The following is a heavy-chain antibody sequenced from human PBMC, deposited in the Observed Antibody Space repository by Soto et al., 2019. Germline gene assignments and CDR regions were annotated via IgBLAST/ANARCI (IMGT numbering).Heavy chain of an antibody. CDR1: GFTFENYD. V-gene: IGHV3-49*04. Sequence: PGGSLRLSFSTSGFTFENYDINWVRQAPGKGLEGVGLIRNQTYGGTPEYAASIKGRFTISTDDSNDIASLQMNRLYREDSAVYYCTRAESPDTAYFSDEWGQGTLVTVSS. D-gene: IGHD3-3*01. CDR2: IRNQTYGGTP. J-gene: IGHJ4*02. CDR3: TRAESPDTAYFSDE.